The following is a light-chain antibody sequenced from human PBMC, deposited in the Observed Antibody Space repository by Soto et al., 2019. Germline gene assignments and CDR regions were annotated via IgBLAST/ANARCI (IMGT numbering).Light chain of an antibody. Sequence: DIQMTQSPTSLSASVGDRVTITCRASQGIRNFVAWYQQKPGKAPKLLIYAASTLQSGVPSRFSGRGSGTDFTLTINSLQPEDVATYSCQQYSSVPVFGPGTKVEIK. V-gene: IGKV1-27*01. CDR3: QQYSSVPV. CDR2: AAS. J-gene: IGKJ3*01. CDR1: QGIRNF.